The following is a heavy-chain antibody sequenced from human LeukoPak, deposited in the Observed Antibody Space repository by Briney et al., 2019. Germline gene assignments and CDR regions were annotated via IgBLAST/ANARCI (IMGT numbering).Heavy chain of an antibody. CDR2: IRYDGVKK. J-gene: IGHJ4*02. Sequence: GGSLRLSCKTSGLSFSSYVFHWVRQAPGKGLEWVAFIRYDGVKKEYAESVKGRFTISRDNSKDTLYLQMNSLRPEDTAVYYCAKGPASGVIFDEWGQGTLVIVSS. V-gene: IGHV3-30*02. D-gene: IGHD3-10*01. CDR3: AKGPASGVIFDE. CDR1: GLSFSSYV.